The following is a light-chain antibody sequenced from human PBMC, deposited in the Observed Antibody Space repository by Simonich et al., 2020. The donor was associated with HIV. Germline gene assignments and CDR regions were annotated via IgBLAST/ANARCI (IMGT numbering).Light chain of an antibody. V-gene: IGKV4-1*01. Sequence: DIVMTQSPDSLAVSLGERATINCKSSQSVLYSSNNKNNLAWYQQKPGQPPKLPIYWASTREAGVPDRFSGSGSGTDFTLTISSLQAEDVAVYYCQQYYSTPPITFGGGTKVEIK. J-gene: IGKJ4*01. CDR1: QSVLYSSNNKNN. CDR3: QQYYSTPPIT. CDR2: WAS.